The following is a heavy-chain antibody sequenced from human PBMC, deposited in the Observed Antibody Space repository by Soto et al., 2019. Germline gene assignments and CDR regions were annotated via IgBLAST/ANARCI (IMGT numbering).Heavy chain of an antibody. J-gene: IGHJ5*02. CDR1: GFTFGDYA. V-gene: IGHV3-49*03. Sequence: PGGSLRLSCTTSGFTFGDYAVSWFRQAPGKGLEWVGFIRSKTYAGAPEYAASVKGRFTISRDDSKGSAYLQMNSLKTEDTAVFFFFRGDQGHCNTISCPLDPWGKGPLVTVPS. CDR2: IRSKTYAGAP. CDR3: FRGDQGHCNTISCPLDP. D-gene: IGHD2-2*01.